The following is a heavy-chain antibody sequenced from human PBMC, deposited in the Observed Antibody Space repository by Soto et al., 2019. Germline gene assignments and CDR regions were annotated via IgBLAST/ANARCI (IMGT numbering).Heavy chain of an antibody. D-gene: IGHD2-2*01. CDR3: AKGSPGDIVVVPAAHFDY. J-gene: IGHJ4*02. V-gene: IGHV3-23*01. CDR2: ISGSGGST. CDR1: VFTFSSYA. Sequence: PWWSLTLSCPASVFTFSSYAMSWFRQAPGKGLEWVSAISGSGGSTYYADSVKGRFTISRDNSKITLYLQMNSLRAEDTAVYYCAKGSPGDIVVVPAAHFDYWGQGTLVTVSS.